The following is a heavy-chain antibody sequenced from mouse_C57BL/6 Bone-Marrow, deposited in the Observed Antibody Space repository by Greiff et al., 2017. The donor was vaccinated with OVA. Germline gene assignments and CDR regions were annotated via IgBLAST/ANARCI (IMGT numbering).Heavy chain of an antibody. J-gene: IGHJ3*01. D-gene: IGHD2-5*01. CDR3: ARDGDYSNYGFAY. Sequence: DVHLVESGGGLVKPGGSLKLSCAASGFTFSSYAMSWVRQTPEKRLEWVATISDGGSYTYYPDNVKGRFTISRDNAKNNLYLQMSHLKSEDTAMYYCARDGDYSNYGFAYGGQGTLVTVSA. CDR2: ISDGGSYT. V-gene: IGHV5-4*01. CDR1: GFTFSSYA.